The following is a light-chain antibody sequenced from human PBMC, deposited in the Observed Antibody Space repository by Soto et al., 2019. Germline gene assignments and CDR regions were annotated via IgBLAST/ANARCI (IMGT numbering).Light chain of an antibody. J-gene: IGLJ1*01. CDR2: EVS. Sequence: QSVLTQPASVSGSPGQSITISCTGTSSDVGGYDYVSWYQQHPGKAPKVMIYEVSNRPSGVSNRFSGSKSGNTASLTISGLQAEDEADYFCSSYTTSRTPHVFGTGTRSPS. CDR1: SSDVGGYDY. CDR3: SSYTTSRTPHV. V-gene: IGLV2-14*01.